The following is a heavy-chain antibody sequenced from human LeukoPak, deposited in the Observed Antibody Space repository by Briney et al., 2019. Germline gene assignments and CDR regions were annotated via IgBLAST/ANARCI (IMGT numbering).Heavy chain of an antibody. Sequence: GGSLRLSCAVSGFTFTTYSVNWVRQAPGKGLEWVSSISGSSSYIYYADSVKGRFTVSRDNAKNSVYLQMNSLRAEDTGVYYCARGYCSNGACYGLFDYWGQGTLVAVSS. D-gene: IGHD2-8*01. V-gene: IGHV3-21*01. CDR3: ARGYCSNGACYGLFDY. J-gene: IGHJ4*02. CDR2: ISGSSSYI. CDR1: GFTFTTYS.